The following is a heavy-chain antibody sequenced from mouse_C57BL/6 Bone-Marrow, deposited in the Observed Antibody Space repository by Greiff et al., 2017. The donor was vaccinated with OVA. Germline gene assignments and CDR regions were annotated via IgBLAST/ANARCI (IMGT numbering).Heavy chain of an antibody. CDR2: IWSGGST. CDR1: GFSLTSYG. Sequence: VQLQQSGPGLVQPSQSLSITCTVSGFSLTSYGVHWVRQSPGKGLEWLGVIWSGGSTDYNAAFISRLSISKDNSKSQVFFKMNSLQADDTAIYYCARNTHYYGSSYGYFDVWGTGTTVTVSS. D-gene: IGHD1-1*01. V-gene: IGHV2-2*01. CDR3: ARNTHYYGSSYGYFDV. J-gene: IGHJ1*03.